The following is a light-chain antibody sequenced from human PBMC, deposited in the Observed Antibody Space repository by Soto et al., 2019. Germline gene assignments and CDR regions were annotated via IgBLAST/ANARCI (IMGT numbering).Light chain of an antibody. V-gene: IGLV2-14*03. CDR1: FSDVGPHDY. CDR2: DVT. J-gene: IGLJ1*01. Sequence: QSVLTLPASVSGSPGQSITISCTGSFSDVGPHDYVSWYQQHPGKAPKLVIYDVTNRPSGVSGRFSGSKSGNTASLTISGLQAEDEADYYCFSYTTSRTYVFGTGTKVTVL. CDR3: FSYTTSRTYV.